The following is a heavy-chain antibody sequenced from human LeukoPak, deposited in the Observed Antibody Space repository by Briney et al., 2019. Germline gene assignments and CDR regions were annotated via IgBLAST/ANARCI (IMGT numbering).Heavy chain of an antibody. CDR1: GFSMSVYW. Sequence: GGSLRLSCEASGFSMSVYWMTWVRQAPGKGLQWVATIEKDGSDKYYVDSVTGRFTISRDNAKTSLSLQMNSLGAEDTALYYCARLSGFTETSHFDYWGQGTLVTVSS. CDR2: IEKDGSDK. CDR3: ARLSGFTETSHFDY. J-gene: IGHJ4*02. V-gene: IGHV3-7*01. D-gene: IGHD6-25*01.